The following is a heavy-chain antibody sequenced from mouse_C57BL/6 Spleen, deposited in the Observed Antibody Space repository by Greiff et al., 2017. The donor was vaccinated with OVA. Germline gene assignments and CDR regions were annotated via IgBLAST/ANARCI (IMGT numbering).Heavy chain of an antibody. Sequence: EVNLVESGGGLVKPGGSLKLSCAASGFTFSDYGMHWVRQAPEKGLEWVAYISSGSSTIYYADTVKGRFTISRDNAKNTLFLQMTSLRSEDTAMYYCASKAYYSNYNYFDYWGQGTTLTVSS. CDR1: GFTFSDYG. V-gene: IGHV5-17*01. D-gene: IGHD2-5*01. CDR2: ISSGSSTI. CDR3: ASKAYYSNYNYFDY. J-gene: IGHJ2*01.